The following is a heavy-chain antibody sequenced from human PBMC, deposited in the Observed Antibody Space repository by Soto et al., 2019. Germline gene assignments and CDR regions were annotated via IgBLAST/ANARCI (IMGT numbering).Heavy chain of an antibody. CDR2: IYSGGST. D-gene: IGHD1-7*01. J-gene: IGHJ4*02. CDR1: EFTVSNNY. CDR3: QGTSAKDY. V-gene: IGHV3-53*02. Sequence: EVQLVETGGGLFQPGGSLRLSCVVSEFTVSNNYLSWVRQAPGKGLEWVSLIYSGGSTYYADSVKGRFTISTDNSKNTLYLQMNSLRAEDTAIYYCQGTSAKDYWGLGTLVTVSS.